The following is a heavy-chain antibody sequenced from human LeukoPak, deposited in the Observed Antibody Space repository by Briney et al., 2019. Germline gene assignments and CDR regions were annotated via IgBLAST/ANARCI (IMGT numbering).Heavy chain of an antibody. CDR2: ISYDGSNT. Sequence: PGRSLRLSCAASRFTFSSYAMLWVRQLPGKGLEWVAIISYDGSNTYYADSVKGRFTISRDNSKNTLYLQMNSLRAEDTAVYYCARDWQWEHYYDSSASGYFDYWGQGTLVTVSS. D-gene: IGHD3-22*01. CDR1: RFTFSSYA. V-gene: IGHV3-30*04. CDR3: ARDWQWEHYYDSSASGYFDY. J-gene: IGHJ4*02.